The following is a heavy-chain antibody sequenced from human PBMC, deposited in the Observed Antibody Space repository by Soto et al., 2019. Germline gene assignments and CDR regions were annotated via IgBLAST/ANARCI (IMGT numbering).Heavy chain of an antibody. Sequence: TGGSLRLSCSTSGFTFSTYAMNWVRQAPGKGLEWVSALSGSGGTTYYADSVRGRFTISRDNSKNTLFLQMNSLRAEDTALYYCAKQRAGYGSGSETYYFDFWGQGTPVTVSS. V-gene: IGHV3-23*01. CDR2: LSGSGGTT. CDR1: GFTFSTYA. CDR3: AKQRAGYGSGSETYYFDF. D-gene: IGHD3-10*01. J-gene: IGHJ4*02.